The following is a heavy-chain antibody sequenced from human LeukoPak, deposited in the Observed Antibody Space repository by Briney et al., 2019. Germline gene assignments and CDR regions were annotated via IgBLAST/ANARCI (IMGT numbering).Heavy chain of an antibody. CDR1: GGTFSSYA. CDR3: ARAPYYDFWSGYPYYYYMDV. Sequence: SVKVSCKAPGGTFSSYAISWVRQAPGQGLEWMGGIIPILGTANYAQKFQGRVTITADESTSTACMELSSLRSEDTAVYYCARAPYYDFWSGYPYYYYMDVWGKGTTVTVSS. V-gene: IGHV1-69*13. J-gene: IGHJ6*03. D-gene: IGHD3-3*01. CDR2: IIPILGTA.